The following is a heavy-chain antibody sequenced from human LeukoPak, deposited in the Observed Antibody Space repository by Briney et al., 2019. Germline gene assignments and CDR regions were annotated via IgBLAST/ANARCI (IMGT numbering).Heavy chain of an antibody. CDR2: IKSKTDGGTT. D-gene: IGHD2-2*01. Sequence: GGSLRLSCVASGFTFSNARMTWVRQAPGKGLEWVGRIKSKTDGGTTDYAAPVKGRFTISRDDSKNTLYLQINSLKTEDTAVYYCTTVLDCSSTSCFYYYMDVWGKGTTVTVSS. V-gene: IGHV3-15*01. J-gene: IGHJ6*03. CDR3: TTVLDCSSTSCFYYYMDV. CDR1: GFTFSNAR.